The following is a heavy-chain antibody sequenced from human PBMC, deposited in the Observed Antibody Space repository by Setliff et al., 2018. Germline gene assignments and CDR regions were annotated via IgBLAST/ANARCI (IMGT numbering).Heavy chain of an antibody. CDR3: FGAGTCSY. CDR2: INPHGSEK. Sequence: GSLRLSCTASRFSYSNCWVSWVRQAPGKGLEWLASINPHGSEKYYADSVKGRFTISRDNAKNSLSLQMNNLRTEDTAVYYCFGAGTCSYWGQGTLVTVSS. CDR1: RFSYSNCW. J-gene: IGHJ4*02. D-gene: IGHD3-10*01. V-gene: IGHV3-7*01.